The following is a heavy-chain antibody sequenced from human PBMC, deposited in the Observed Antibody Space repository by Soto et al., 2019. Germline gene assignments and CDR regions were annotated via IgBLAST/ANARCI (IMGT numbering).Heavy chain of an antibody. CDR1: GYTFTSYY. V-gene: IGHV1-46*01. J-gene: IGHJ6*02. D-gene: IGHD3-3*01. CDR2: INPSGGGT. CDR3: ARAGVIRYDFWSGYRSSYYYYGMDV. Sequence: ASVKVSCKASGYTFTSYYMHWVRQAPGQGLEWMGIINPSGGGTSYAQKFQGRVTMTRDTSTSTVYMELSSLRSEDTAVYYCARAGVIRYDFWSGYRSSYYYYGMDVWGQGTTVTVSS.